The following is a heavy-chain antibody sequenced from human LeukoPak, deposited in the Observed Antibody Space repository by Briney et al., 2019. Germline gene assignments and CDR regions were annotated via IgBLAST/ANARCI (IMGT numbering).Heavy chain of an antibody. CDR2: ISGSGGST. CDR3: AKDRYEESGSYLDFDY. CDR1: GFTFSNYT. J-gene: IGHJ4*02. D-gene: IGHD1-26*01. V-gene: IGHV3-23*01. Sequence: PGGSLGLSCAASGFTFSNYTMNWVRQAPGKGLEWVSAISGSGGSTYYADSVKGRFTISRDNSKNTLYLQMNSLRAEDTAVYYCAKDRYEESGSYLDFDYWGQGTLVTVSS.